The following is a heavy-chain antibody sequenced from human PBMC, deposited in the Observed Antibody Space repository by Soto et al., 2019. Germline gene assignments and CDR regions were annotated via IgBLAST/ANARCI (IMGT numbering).Heavy chain of an antibody. J-gene: IGHJ5*02. Sequence: GGSLRLSCVGAGFAFLDHAMRWGHQAPGRGLEWVSAISANGASIQHADSVKGRFSVSRDSAKNTVYLQMDDLRTEESDVYFCAKARHSDPPGSFDPSGQGSRVTVSS. V-gene: IGHV3-23*01. CDR3: AKARHSDPPGSFDP. CDR2: ISANGASI. D-gene: IGHD3-10*01. CDR1: GFAFLDHA.